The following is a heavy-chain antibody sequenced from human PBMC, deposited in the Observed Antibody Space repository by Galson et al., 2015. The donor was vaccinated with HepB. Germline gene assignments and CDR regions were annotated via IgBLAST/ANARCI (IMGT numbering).Heavy chain of an antibody. V-gene: IGHV4-59*01. CDR2: IYYSGST. CDR1: GGSISSYY. D-gene: IGHD6-13*01. Sequence: ETLSLTCTVSGGSISSYYWSWIRQPPGKGLEWIGYIYYSGSTNYNPSLKSRVTISVDTSKNQFSLKLSSVTAADTAVYYCASAAAGTAYGVGYWGQGTLVTVSS. J-gene: IGHJ4*02. CDR3: ASAAAGTAYGVGY.